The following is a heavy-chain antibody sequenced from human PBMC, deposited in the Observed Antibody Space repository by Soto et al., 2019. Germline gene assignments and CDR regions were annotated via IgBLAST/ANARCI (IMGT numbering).Heavy chain of an antibody. CDR1: GFTFSSYA. Sequence: GGSLRLSCAASGFTFSSYAMHWVRQAPGKGLEWVAVISYDGSNKYYADSVKGRFTISRDNSKNTLYLQMNSLRAEDTAVYSCARDYYDSSGFTHFDYWGQGTLVTVSS. D-gene: IGHD3-22*01. CDR3: ARDYYDSSGFTHFDY. J-gene: IGHJ4*02. V-gene: IGHV3-30-3*01. CDR2: ISYDGSNK.